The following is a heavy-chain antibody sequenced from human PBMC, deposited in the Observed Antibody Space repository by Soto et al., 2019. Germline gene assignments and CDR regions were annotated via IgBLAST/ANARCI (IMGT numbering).Heavy chain of an antibody. Sequence: PVEGSCQASGGPLSSYTISWVRQAPGQGLEWMGRIIPILGIANYAQKFQGRVTITADKSTSTAYMELSSLRSEDTAVYYCAISYSSSSPWFDPWGQGTLVTVSS. CDR1: GGPLSSYT. D-gene: IGHD6-6*01. V-gene: IGHV1-69*02. J-gene: IGHJ5*02. CDR2: IIPILGIA. CDR3: AISYSSSSPWFDP.